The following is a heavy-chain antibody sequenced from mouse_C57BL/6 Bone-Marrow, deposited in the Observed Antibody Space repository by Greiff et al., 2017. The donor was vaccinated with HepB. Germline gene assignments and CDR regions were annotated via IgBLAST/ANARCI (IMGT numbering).Heavy chain of an antibody. CDR3: ARGGGLRRWVYFDY. Sequence: VQLQQSGAELVRPGPSVKVSCKASGYAFTNYLIEWVKQRPGQGLEWIGVINPGSGGTNYNEKFKGKATLTADKSSSTAYMQLSSLTSEDSAVYFCARGGGLRRWVYFDYWGQGTTLTVSS. J-gene: IGHJ2*01. D-gene: IGHD2-4*01. CDR1: GYAFTNYL. CDR2: INPGSGGT. V-gene: IGHV1-54*01.